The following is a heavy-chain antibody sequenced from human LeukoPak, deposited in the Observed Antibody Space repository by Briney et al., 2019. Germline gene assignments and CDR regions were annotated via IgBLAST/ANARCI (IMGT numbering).Heavy chain of an antibody. CDR2: IWYDGSNK. Sequence: GGSLRLSCAASGFTFSSYGMHWVRQAPGKGLEWVAVIWYDGSNKYYADSVKGRFTISRDNSKNTLYLQMNSLRAEDTAVYYCAKPEATVTITVGFDYWGQGTLVTVSS. CDR1: GFTFSSYG. CDR3: AKPEATVTITVGFDY. J-gene: IGHJ4*02. D-gene: IGHD4-17*01. V-gene: IGHV3-33*06.